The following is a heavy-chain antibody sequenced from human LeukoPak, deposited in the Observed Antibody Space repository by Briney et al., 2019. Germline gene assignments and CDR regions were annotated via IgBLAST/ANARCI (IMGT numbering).Heavy chain of an antibody. D-gene: IGHD5-12*01. CDR3: ARGPSGYHNT. J-gene: IGHJ4*02. CDR1: GFTFSRYG. Sequence: WGSLRLSCAASGFTFSRYGMTWVRQPPGKGLEWVASIKQDGSEKYSVDSVKGRFTISRDNAKNSLYLQMNSLRAEDTAVYYCARGPSGYHNTGGQGTLVTVSS. CDR2: IKQDGSEK. V-gene: IGHV3-7*01.